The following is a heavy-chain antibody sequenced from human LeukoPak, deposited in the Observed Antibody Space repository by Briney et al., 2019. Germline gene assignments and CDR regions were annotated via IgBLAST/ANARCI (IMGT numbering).Heavy chain of an antibody. J-gene: IGHJ4*02. Sequence: ASVKVSCKASGYTFTSYDINWVRQATGQGLEWMGWMNPNSGNTGYAQKFQGRVTMTRNASISTAYMELSSLRSEDTAVYYCVRFGELLYDWYYDYWGQGTLVTVSS. CDR2: MNPNSGNT. CDR1: GYTFTSYD. CDR3: VRFGELLYDWYYDY. V-gene: IGHV1-8*01. D-gene: IGHD3-10*01.